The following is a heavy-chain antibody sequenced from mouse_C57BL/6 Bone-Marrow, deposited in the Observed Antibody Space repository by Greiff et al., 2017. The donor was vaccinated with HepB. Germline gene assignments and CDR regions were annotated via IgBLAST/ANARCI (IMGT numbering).Heavy chain of an antibody. J-gene: IGHJ3*01. D-gene: IGHD1-1*01. Sequence: EVMLVESGGGLVKPGGSLKLSCAASGFTFSDYGMHWVRQAPEKGLEWVAYISSGSSTIYYADTVKGRFTIARDNAKNTLFLQMTSLRSEDTAMYYCASLTTVVDWFAYWGQGTLVTVSA. CDR2: ISSGSSTI. CDR3: ASLTTVVDWFAY. V-gene: IGHV5-17*01. CDR1: GFTFSDYG.